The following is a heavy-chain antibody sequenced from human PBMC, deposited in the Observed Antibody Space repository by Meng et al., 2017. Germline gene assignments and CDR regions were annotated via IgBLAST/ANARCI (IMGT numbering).Heavy chain of an antibody. V-gene: IGHV1-69*13. CDR1: GGTFSSYA. Sequence: SVKVSCKASGGTFSSYAISWVRQAPGQGLEWMGGIIPIFGTANYAQKFQGRVTITADESTSTAYMELSSLRSEDTAVYYCARSIPSSGSRAYYGMDVWGQGNTVNGAS. CDR3: ARSIPSSGSRAYYGMDV. D-gene: IGHD3-10*01. CDR2: IIPIFGTA. J-gene: IGHJ6*02.